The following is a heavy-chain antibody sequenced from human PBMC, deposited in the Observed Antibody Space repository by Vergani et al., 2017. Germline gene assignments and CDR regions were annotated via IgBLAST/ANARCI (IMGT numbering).Heavy chain of an antibody. D-gene: IGHD4-23*01. Sequence: QVQLVESGGGVVQPGRSLRLSCAASGFTFSSYGMHWVRQAPGKGLEWVAVISYDGSNKYYADSVKGRFTISRDNSKNTLYLQMNSLRAEDTAVYYCARDADYGGVFDIWGQGTMVTVSS. J-gene: IGHJ3*02. CDR2: ISYDGSNK. V-gene: IGHV3-30*03. CDR3: ARDADYGGVFDI. CDR1: GFTFSSYG.